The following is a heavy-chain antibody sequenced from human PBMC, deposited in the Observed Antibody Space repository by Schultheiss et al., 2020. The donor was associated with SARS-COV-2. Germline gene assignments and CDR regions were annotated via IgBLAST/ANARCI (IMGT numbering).Heavy chain of an antibody. Sequence: GGSLRLSCAASGFTFSSYAMHWVRQAPGKGLEWVAVISYDGSNKYYADSPKGRFTISRDNSRNTLYLQMNSLRAEDTAVYYCAKEPYSGYDFFEYWGQGTLVTVSS. CDR1: GFTFSSYA. CDR3: AKEPYSGYDFFEY. D-gene: IGHD5-12*01. J-gene: IGHJ4*02. CDR2: ISYDGSNK. V-gene: IGHV3-30*04.